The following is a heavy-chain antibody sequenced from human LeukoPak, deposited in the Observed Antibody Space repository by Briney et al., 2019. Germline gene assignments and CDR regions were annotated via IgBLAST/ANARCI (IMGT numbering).Heavy chain of an antibody. D-gene: IGHD6-13*01. CDR1: GGSISSYY. CDR2: IYYTGST. J-gene: IGHJ4*02. V-gene: IGHV4-59*01. CDR3: ARGSRAAPGTFDY. Sequence: PSETLSLTCTVSGGSISSYYWSWIRQPPGKGLEWIGYIYYTGSTDYNPSLKSRVAISVDTSKNQFSLKLSSVTAADTAVYYCARGSRAAPGTFDYWGQGTLVAVSS.